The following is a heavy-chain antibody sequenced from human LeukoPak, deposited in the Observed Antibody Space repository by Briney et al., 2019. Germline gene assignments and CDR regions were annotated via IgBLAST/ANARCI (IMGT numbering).Heavy chain of an antibody. CDR3: AKELHGSYYYDSSGYPFDY. Sequence: GGSLSLSCAASGFTLSSFAMGWVRQAPGKGLEWVSAISGGGGSTYYADSVKGRFTISRDNSKNTLYLQMNSLRAEDTAVYYCAKELHGSYYYDSSGYPFDYWGQGTLVTVSS. J-gene: IGHJ4*02. CDR2: ISGGGGST. V-gene: IGHV3-23*01. D-gene: IGHD3-22*01. CDR1: GFTLSSFA.